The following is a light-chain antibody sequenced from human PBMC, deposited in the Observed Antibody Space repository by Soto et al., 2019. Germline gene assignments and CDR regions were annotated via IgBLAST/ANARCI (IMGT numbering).Light chain of an antibody. V-gene: IGKV3-20*01. CDR2: GAS. Sequence: EIVLTQSPGTLSLSPGERATLSCRASQSVSSSYLAWYHQKPGQAPRLLIYGASSRATGIAARFSGSGSGTDFTLTISRVEPDDFATYYCQHYSTYSLFGPGTKVDI. CDR1: QSVSSSY. CDR3: QHYSTYSL. J-gene: IGKJ1*01.